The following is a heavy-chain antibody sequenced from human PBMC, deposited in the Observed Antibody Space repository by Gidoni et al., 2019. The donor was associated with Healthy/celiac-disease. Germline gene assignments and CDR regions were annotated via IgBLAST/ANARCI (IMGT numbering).Heavy chain of an antibody. D-gene: IGHD5-18*01. CDR1: GGSISSGSYY. V-gene: IGHV4-61*02. J-gene: IGHJ6*02. CDR2: IYTSGST. CDR3: ARQGAEDTAMVEYYYYYYGMDV. Sequence: QVQLQESGPGLVKPSQTLSLTCTVSGGSISSGSYYWSWIRQPARKGLEWIGRIYTSGSTNYNPSLKSRVTISVDTSKNQFSLKLSSVTAADTAVYYCARQGAEDTAMVEYYYYYYGMDVWGQGTTVTVSS.